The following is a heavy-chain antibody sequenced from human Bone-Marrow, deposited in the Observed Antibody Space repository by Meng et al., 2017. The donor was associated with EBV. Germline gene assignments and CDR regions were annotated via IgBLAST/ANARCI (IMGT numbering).Heavy chain of an antibody. CDR1: GGTFTGYY. J-gene: IGHJ5*02. D-gene: IGHD3-9*01. Sequence: QVQLVQSGAEVKKPGSSVKVSCKASGGTFTGYYMHWVRQAPGQGLEWMGRINPNSGGTNYAQKFQGRVTMTRDTSISTAYMELSRLRSDDTAVYYCATEYYDILTGPINWFDPWGQGTLVTVSS. V-gene: IGHV1-2*06. CDR3: ATEYYDILTGPINWFDP. CDR2: INPNSGGT.